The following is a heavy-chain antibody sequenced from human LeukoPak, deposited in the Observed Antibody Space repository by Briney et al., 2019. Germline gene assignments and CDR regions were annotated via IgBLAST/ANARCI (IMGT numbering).Heavy chain of an antibody. CDR2: ITNSGIPI. Sequence: GGSLRLSCPVSGFTFNDYSMTWIRQAPGKGLEWVSYITNSGIPIYYADSVKGRFTTSGDNAKNSLYLQMNSLRAEDTALYYCAKALSSLIDYWGQGTLVTVSS. D-gene: IGHD2-2*01. J-gene: IGHJ4*02. CDR1: GFTFNDYS. CDR3: AKALSSLIDY. V-gene: IGHV3-11*01.